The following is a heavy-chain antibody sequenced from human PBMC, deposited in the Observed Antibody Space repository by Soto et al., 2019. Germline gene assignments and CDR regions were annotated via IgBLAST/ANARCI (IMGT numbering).Heavy chain of an antibody. CDR1: GFTFSDYY. J-gene: IGHJ4*02. D-gene: IGHD3-10*01. Sequence: GGSLRLSCAASGFTFSDYYMSWIRQAPGKGLEWVSYISSSGSTIYYADSVKGRFTISRDNAKNSLYLQMNSLRAEDTAVYYCAKDEHGSGSYTPFDYWGQGTLVTVSS. V-gene: IGHV3-11*01. CDR2: ISSSGSTI. CDR3: AKDEHGSGSYTPFDY.